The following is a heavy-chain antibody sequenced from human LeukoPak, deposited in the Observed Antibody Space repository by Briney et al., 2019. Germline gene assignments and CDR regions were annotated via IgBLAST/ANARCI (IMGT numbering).Heavy chain of an antibody. D-gene: IGHD3-22*01. J-gene: IGHJ6*03. Sequence: PPETPSLTCTDSGGSISSYSWSWIRQPAGEGLEWIGRIFTSGSTNYNPSLKSRVTISVDKSKNQFSLRLSSVTAADTAIYYCARLAGITMINYYYYYMDVWGKGTTVTVSS. CDR2: IFTSGST. CDR1: GGSISSYS. CDR3: ARLAGITMINYYYYYMDV. V-gene: IGHV4-4*07.